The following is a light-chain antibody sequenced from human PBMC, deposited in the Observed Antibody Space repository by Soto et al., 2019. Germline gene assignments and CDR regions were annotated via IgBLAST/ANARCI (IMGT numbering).Light chain of an antibody. CDR1: QDIRNY. V-gene: IGKV1-33*01. Sequence: DIQMTQSPSSLSASVGDRVTITCQASQDIRNYLNWFQHKPGKAPKVLISDGSNLETGVPSRFSGSGSGTDFTFTISSLQPEDIATYYCQHSNSTPITFGQGTRLEIK. CDR3: QHSNSTPIT. CDR2: DGS. J-gene: IGKJ5*01.